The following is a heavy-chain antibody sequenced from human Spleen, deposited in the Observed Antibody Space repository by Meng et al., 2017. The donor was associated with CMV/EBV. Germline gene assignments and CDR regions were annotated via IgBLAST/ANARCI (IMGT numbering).Heavy chain of an antibody. D-gene: IGHD6-25*01. J-gene: IGHJ4*02. CDR3: ARSSPPAAIDY. V-gene: IGHV1-18*04. Sequence: SCKGSGYSFTSYWIGWVRQMPGKGLEWMGWISAYNGNTNYAQKLQGRVTMTTDTSTSTAYMELRSLRSDDTAVYYCARSSPPAAIDYWGQGTLVTVSS. CDR1: GYSFTSYW. CDR2: ISAYNGNT.